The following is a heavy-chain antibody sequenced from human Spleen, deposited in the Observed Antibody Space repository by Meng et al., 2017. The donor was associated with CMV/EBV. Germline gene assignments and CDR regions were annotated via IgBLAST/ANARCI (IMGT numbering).Heavy chain of an antibody. D-gene: IGHD2-2*01. CDR1: GFTFSSYT. V-gene: IGHV3-21*01. CDR3: ARGSTSCMDV. CDR2: ISSSSSYI. Sequence: GESLKISCAASGFTFSSYTMNWVRRAPGKGLEWVSSISSSSSYIYYADSVKGRFTISRDNAKNSLYLQMNSLRAEDTAVYYCARGSTSCMDVWGQGTTVTVSS. J-gene: IGHJ6*02.